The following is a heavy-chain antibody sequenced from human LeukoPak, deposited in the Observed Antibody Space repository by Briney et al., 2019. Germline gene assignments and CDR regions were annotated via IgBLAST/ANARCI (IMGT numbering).Heavy chain of an antibody. V-gene: IGHV3-23*01. J-gene: IGHJ4*02. CDR1: RFTFSSYA. CDR2: ISGSGGSA. Sequence: GGSLRLSCAASRFTFSSYAMSWVRQAPGKGLEWVSAISGSGGSAYYADSVKGRFTISRDNSKNTLYLQMNSLRAEDTAVYYCARGIEPAESYFDYWGQGTLVTVSS. CDR3: ARGIEPAESYFDY. D-gene: IGHD1-14*01.